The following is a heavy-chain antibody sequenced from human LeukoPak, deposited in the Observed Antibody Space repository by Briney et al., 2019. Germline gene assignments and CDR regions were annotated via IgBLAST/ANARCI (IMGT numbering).Heavy chain of an antibody. D-gene: IGHD6-13*01. J-gene: IGHJ4*02. Sequence: GGSLRLSCAASGFTFSSYGMHWVRQAPGKGLEWVAVISYDGSNKYYADSVKGRFTISRDNSKSTLYLQMNSLRAEDTAVYYCAKGSSPFDYWGQGTLVTVSS. CDR1: GFTFSSYG. CDR3: AKGSSPFDY. V-gene: IGHV3-30*18. CDR2: ISYDGSNK.